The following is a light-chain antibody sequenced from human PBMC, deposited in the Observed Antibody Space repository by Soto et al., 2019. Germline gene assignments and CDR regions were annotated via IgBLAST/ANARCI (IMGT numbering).Light chain of an antibody. CDR3: QQYNNFPST. V-gene: IGKV1-5*01. CDR1: QSISNW. J-gene: IGKJ2*01. Sequence: DIQMTQSPSTLSASVGDRVTITCRASQSISNWLAWYQQKPGKAPRLLIYGASTLQSGVPSRFSGSGSGTEFTRTISNLQPDDFATYYCQQYNNFPSTFGQGTKLEIK. CDR2: GAS.